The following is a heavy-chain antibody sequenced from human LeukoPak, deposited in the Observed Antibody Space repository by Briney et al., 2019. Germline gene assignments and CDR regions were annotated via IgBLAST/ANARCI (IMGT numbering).Heavy chain of an antibody. CDR1: GGSINKYY. CDR3: AKGRKDFDTNLGPFDS. CDR2: VHDSAGT. V-gene: IGHV4-59*01. D-gene: IGHD3-9*01. Sequence: SETLSLTCTVSGGSINKYYWSWIRQSPGKGLEWLGYVHDSAGTIYNPSLKGRVTISVGTSKTQFSLKVTSVTTADTAVYYCAKGRKDFDTNLGPFDSWGQGILVTVSS. J-gene: IGHJ4*02.